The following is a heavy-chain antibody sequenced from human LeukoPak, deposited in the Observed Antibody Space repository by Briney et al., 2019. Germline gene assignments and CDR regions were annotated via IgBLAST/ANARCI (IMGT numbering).Heavy chain of an antibody. Sequence: SETLSLTCAVYGGSFSGYYWSWIRQPPGKGLEWIGEINHSGSTNYNPSLKSRVTISVDTSKNQFTLKLSSVTAADTAVYYCARGSSWEAKKWFDPWGQGTLVTVSS. J-gene: IGHJ5*02. CDR2: INHSGST. V-gene: IGHV4-34*01. CDR1: GGSFSGYY. CDR3: ARGSSWEAKKWFDP. D-gene: IGHD6-13*01.